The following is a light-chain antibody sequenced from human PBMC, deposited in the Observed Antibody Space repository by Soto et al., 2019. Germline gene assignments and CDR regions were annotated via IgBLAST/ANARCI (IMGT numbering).Light chain of an antibody. CDR2: KAS. J-gene: IGKJ1*01. CDR1: QSISSW. CDR3: QQYNSYCT. V-gene: IGKV1-5*03. Sequence: DIQMTQSPSTLSASVGARVPITCRASQSISSWLAWYQQKPGKAPKLLIYKASSLESGVPSRFSGSGSGTEFTLTISSLQPDDFATYYCQQYNSYCTVGQGTKVDIK.